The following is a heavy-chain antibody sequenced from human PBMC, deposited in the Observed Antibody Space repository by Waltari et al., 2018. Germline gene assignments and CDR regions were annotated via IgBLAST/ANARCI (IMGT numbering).Heavy chain of an antibody. CDR3: ATKVVGLTASGWFDP. CDR2: INPKTSDT. V-gene: IGHV1-2*02. CDR1: GYTFTGYF. D-gene: IGHD2-15*01. J-gene: IGHJ5*02. Sequence: QVQLVQSGSEVKKPGASLKVSCKTSGYTFTGYFMHWVRQAPGQGLEWRGWINPKTSDTTYAQKFQGRVTMTRDTSISPAYMELSNLTSDDTAMYYCATKVVGLTASGWFDPWGQGTLVTVSS.